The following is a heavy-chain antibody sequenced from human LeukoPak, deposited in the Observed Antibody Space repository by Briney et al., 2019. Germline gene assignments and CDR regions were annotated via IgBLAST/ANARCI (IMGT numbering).Heavy chain of an antibody. CDR2: IKQDGSEK. CDR1: GFTFSDYW. V-gene: IGHV3-7*01. CDR3: ARDRATSDV. Sequence: GGSLRLSCAASGFTFSDYWMHWVRRAPGKGLEWVANIKQDGSEKFYVGSVKGRFTISRDNAKSSLYLQMNSLRAEDTAVYYCARDRATSDVWGQGTTVTVSS. D-gene: IGHD1-1*01. J-gene: IGHJ6*02.